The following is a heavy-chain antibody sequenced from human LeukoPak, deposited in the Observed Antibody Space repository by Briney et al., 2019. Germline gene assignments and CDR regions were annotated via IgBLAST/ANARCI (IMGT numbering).Heavy chain of an antibody. V-gene: IGHV4-34*01. CDR1: GGSFSGYY. CDR3: ATNPDAYFDY. J-gene: IGHJ4*02. CDR2: INHSGST. Sequence: PSETLSLTCAVYGGSFSGYYWSWIRQPPGKGLEWIGEINHSGSTNYNPSLKSRVTISVDTSKNHFSLKLSSVPAADTAVYYCATNPDAYFDYWGQGTLVTVSS.